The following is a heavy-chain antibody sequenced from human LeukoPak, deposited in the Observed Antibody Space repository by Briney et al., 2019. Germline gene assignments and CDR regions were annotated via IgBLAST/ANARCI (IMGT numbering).Heavy chain of an antibody. CDR1: GGSISSGSYY. J-gene: IGHJ3*02. D-gene: IGHD5-24*01. V-gene: IGHV4-61*02. CDR3: ARRWMATIDAFDI. Sequence: SETLSLTCTVSGGSISSGSYYWSWIRQPAGKGLEWIGRIYTSGSTNYNPSLKSRVTISADTSKNQFSLKLSSVTAADTAVYYCARRWMATIDAFDIWGQGTMVTVSS. CDR2: IYTSGST.